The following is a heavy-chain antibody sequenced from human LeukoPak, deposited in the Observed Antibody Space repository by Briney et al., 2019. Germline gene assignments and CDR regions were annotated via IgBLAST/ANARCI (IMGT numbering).Heavy chain of an antibody. J-gene: IGHJ4*02. CDR1: GGSISSYY. V-gene: IGHV4-59*08. CDR3: ARQVWERIFDY. Sequence: SETLSLTCTVSGGSISSYYWSWIRQPPGKGQEWIGYIYYSGSTNYNPSLKSRVTISVDTSKNQFSLKLSSVTAADTAVYYCARQVWERIFDYWGQGTLVTVSS. CDR2: IYYSGST. D-gene: IGHD1-1*01.